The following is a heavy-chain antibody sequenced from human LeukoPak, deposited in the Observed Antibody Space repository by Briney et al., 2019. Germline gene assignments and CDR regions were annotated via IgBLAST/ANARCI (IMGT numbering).Heavy chain of an antibody. J-gene: IGHJ6*02. V-gene: IGHV3-7*02. D-gene: IGHD2-15*01. CDR1: GFIFRNYW. Sequence: PGWSLTLSCVASGFIFRNYWISWVRQAPGKGLAWVANINEGGSKTYYVDSVRGQFITSRDNAKHSMFLQTNSLTAEDTAVYYCVTDRSRIRAVWGQGATVTVSS. CDR3: VTDRSRIRAV. CDR2: INEGGSKT.